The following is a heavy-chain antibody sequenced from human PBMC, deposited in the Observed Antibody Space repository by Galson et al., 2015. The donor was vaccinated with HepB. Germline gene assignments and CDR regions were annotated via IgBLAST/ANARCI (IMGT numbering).Heavy chain of an antibody. J-gene: IGHJ3*02. Sequence: SLRLSCAASGFTFSSYSMNWVRQAPGKGLEWVSYISSSSSTIYYADSVKGRFTISRDNAKNSLYLQMNSLRAEDTAVYYCARLRKWELLGGAFDIWGQGTMVTVSS. CDR1: GFTFSSYS. CDR3: ARLRKWELLGGAFDI. CDR2: ISSSSSTI. D-gene: IGHD1-26*01. V-gene: IGHV3-48*01.